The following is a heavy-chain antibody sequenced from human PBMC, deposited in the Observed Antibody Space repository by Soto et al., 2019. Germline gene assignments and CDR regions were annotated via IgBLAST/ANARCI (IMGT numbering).Heavy chain of an antibody. J-gene: IGHJ4*02. D-gene: IGHD1-26*01. CDR2: ISGSGGST. Sequence: GGSLRLSCAASGFTFSSYAMSWVRQAPGKGLEWVSAISGSGGSTYYADSVKGRFTISRDNSKNTLYLQMNSLRAEDTAVYYCAKGFRVGATRRHGYYFDYWGQGTLVTVSS. CDR3: AKGFRVGATRRHGYYFDY. V-gene: IGHV3-23*01. CDR1: GFTFSSYA.